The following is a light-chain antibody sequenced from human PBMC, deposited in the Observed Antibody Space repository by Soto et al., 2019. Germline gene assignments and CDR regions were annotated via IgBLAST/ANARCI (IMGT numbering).Light chain of an antibody. CDR3: SSLASSNTWV. CDR1: SSDVGAYNY. V-gene: IGLV2-8*01. CDR2: EVT. Sequence: QSALTQPPSASGSPGQSVTISCTGTSSDVGAYNYVSWYQQHAGKAPKLVLYEVTKRPSGVPDRFSGSKSANTASLTVSGLQAEDEADYYCSSLASSNTWVFGGGTKLTVL. J-gene: IGLJ3*02.